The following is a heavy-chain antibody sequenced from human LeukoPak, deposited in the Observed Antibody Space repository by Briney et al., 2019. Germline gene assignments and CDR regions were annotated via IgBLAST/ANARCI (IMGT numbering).Heavy chain of an antibody. V-gene: IGHV3-13*01. D-gene: IGHD3-3*01. CDR3: AREYYDFWSGSLDY. CDR1: GFNFSSYG. Sequence: GGSLRLSCAASGFNFSSYGMHWVRQATGKGLEWVSAIGTAGDTYYPGSVKGRFTISRDNSKNTLYLQMNSLRAEDTAVYYCAREYYDFWSGSLDYWGQGTLVTVSS. CDR2: IGTAGDT. J-gene: IGHJ4*02.